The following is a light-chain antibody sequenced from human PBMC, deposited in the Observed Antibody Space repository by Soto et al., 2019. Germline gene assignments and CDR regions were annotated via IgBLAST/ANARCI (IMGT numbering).Light chain of an antibody. CDR3: QHLNYYPYT. CDR2: GAF. Sequence: DIQMTQSPSSLSASVGERVTITCRASQDISNYLAWYQQKPGKAPKLLIFGAFTLQSGVPSRFSGSGSGTEFTLTISSLQPEDFAIYYCQHLNYYPYTFGQGTKLEIK. V-gene: IGKV1-9*01. J-gene: IGKJ2*01. CDR1: QDISNY.